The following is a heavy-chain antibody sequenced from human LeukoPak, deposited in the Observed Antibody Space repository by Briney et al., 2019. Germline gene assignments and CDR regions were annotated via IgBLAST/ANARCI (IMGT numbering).Heavy chain of an antibody. CDR1: GYTFTDYY. Sequence: ATVEISCKVSGYTFTDYYMHWVQQAPGKGLEWMGLADPEDGETIYAEKFQGRVTITADTSTDTAYMELSSLRSEDTAVYYCATTMVRGVIRFDPWGQGTLVTVSS. D-gene: IGHD3-10*01. CDR3: ATTMVRGVIRFDP. CDR2: ADPEDGET. J-gene: IGHJ5*02. V-gene: IGHV1-69-2*01.